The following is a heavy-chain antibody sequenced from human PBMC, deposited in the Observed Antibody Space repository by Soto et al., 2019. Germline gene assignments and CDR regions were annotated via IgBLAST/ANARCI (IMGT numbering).Heavy chain of an antibody. CDR1: GGSISSSHYY. CDR2: IYYSGST. J-gene: IGHJ6*02. V-gene: IGHV4-39*07. D-gene: IGHD5-12*01. CDR3: ARRRGFPYYYGMDV. Sequence: SETLSLTCTVSGGSISSSHYYWGWIRQPPGKGLEWIGSIYYSGSTYHSPSLKSQLTISIDTSKNQFSLKLTSVTAADTAVYYCARRRGFPYYYGMDVWGQGTTVTVS.